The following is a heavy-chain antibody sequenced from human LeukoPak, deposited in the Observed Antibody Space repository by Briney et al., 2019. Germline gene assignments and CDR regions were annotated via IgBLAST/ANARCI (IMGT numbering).Heavy chain of an antibody. CDR3: ARGKEVITMLRGLKPGYYFDY. V-gene: IGHV4-59*01. D-gene: IGHD3-10*01. CDR1: GGSISSYY. CDR2: IYYSGST. Sequence: SETLSLTCTVSGGSISSYYWSWIRQPPGKGLEWIGDIYYSGSTKYKSSLKSRVTISVDPAKNQFSLKLSYVTAAATAVYYCARGKEVITMLRGLKPGYYFDYWGQGTLVTVSS. J-gene: IGHJ4*02.